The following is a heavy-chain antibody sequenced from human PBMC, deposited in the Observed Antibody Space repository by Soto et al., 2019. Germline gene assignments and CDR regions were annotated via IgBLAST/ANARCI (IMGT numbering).Heavy chain of an antibody. J-gene: IGHJ3*02. CDR2: INHSGST. D-gene: IGHD6-19*01. CDR3: ARVGLVDAFDI. V-gene: IGHV4-34*01. CDR1: GGSFSGYY. Sequence: QVQLQQWGAGLLKPSETLSLTCAVYGGSFSGYYRSWIRQPPGKGLEWIGEINHSGSTNYNPSLKSRVTISADTSKNPFSLKLSSVTAADTAVYYCARVGLVDAFDIWGQGTMVTVSP.